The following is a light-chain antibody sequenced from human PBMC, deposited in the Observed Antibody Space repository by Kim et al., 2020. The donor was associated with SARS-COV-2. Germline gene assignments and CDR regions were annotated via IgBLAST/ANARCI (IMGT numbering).Light chain of an antibody. J-gene: IGKJ4*01. Sequence: SPGERAARSCRARQSISSYLAWYQQKPGQAPRLLLYDASNRATGIPARFSGSGSGTDFTLTISSLEPEDFAVYYCQQRSNWPPRTFGGGTKVDIK. CDR2: DAS. CDR3: QQRSNWPPRT. V-gene: IGKV3-11*01. CDR1: QSISSY.